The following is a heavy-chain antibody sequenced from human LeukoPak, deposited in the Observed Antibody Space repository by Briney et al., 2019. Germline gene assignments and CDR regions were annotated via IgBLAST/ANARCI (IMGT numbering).Heavy chain of an antibody. J-gene: IGHJ5*02. CDR1: GYTFTSYG. CDR3: ARASSGRTLVQFDP. D-gene: IGHD3-16*01. Sequence: GASVKVSCKASGYTFTSYGISWVRQAPGQGLEWMGWISAYNGNTNYAQKLQGRVTMTTDTSTSTAYMELRSLRSDDTAVYYCARASSGRTLVQFDPWGQGTLVTVSS. V-gene: IGHV1-18*01. CDR2: ISAYNGNT.